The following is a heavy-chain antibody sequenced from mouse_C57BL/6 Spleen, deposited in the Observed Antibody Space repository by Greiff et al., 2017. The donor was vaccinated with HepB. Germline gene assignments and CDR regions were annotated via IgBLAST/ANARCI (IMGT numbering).Heavy chain of an antibody. J-gene: IGHJ3*01. CDR2: ISYDGSN. Sequence: DVQLQESGPGLVKPSQSLSLTCSVTGYSITSGYYWNWIRQFPGNKLEWMGYISYDGSNNYNPSLKNRISITRDTSKNQFFLKLNSVTTEDTAKYYCARSPPNSAWFAYWGQGTLVTVSA. CDR3: ARSPPNSAWFAY. V-gene: IGHV3-6*01. CDR1: GYSITSGYY. D-gene: IGHD4-1*01.